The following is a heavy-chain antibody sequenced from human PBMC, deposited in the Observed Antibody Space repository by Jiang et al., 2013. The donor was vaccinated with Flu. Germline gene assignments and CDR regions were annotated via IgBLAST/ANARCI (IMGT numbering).Heavy chain of an antibody. D-gene: IGHD1-7*01. CDR3: ASAVRGTTGSFAY. Sequence: SQTLSLTCGISGDSVSRNTAAWNWVRQSPSRGPEWLGRTYYRSKWYNDYAVSVKSRITINPDTSKNQFSLQLNSVTPEDTAVYYCASAVRGTTGSFAYWGQGTLVTVSS. CDR1: GDSVSRNTAA. V-gene: IGHV6-1*01. CDR2: TYYRSKWYN. J-gene: IGHJ4*02.